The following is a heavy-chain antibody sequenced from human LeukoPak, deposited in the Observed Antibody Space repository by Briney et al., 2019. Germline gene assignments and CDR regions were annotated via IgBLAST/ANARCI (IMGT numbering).Heavy chain of an antibody. CDR2: INHSGST. V-gene: IGHV4-34*01. CDR3: ASYLSSGWLYYFDY. D-gene: IGHD6-19*01. Sequence: SETLSLTCAVYGGSFSGYYWSWIRQPPGKGLEWIGEINHSGSTNYNPSLKSRVTISVDTSKNQFSLKLNSVTAADTAVYYCASYLSSGWLYYFDYWGQGTLVTVSS. CDR1: GGSFSGYY. J-gene: IGHJ4*02.